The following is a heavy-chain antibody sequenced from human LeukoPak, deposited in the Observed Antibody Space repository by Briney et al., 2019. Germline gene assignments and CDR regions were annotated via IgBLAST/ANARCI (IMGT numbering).Heavy chain of an antibody. J-gene: IGHJ4*02. V-gene: IGHV3-7*01. Sequence: PGGSLRLSCAASGFTFSSYWMSWVRQAPGKGLEWVANIKQDGSEKYYVDSVKGRFTISRDNAKNSLYLQMNSLRAEDTAVYYCARSSGYYPNPYFDYWGQGTLVTVSS. CDR2: IKQDGSEK. CDR3: ARSSGYYPNPYFDY. D-gene: IGHD3-22*01. CDR1: GFTFSSYW.